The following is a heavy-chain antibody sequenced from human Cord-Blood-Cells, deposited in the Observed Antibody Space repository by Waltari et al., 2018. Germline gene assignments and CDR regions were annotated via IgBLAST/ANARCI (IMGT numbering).Heavy chain of an antibody. J-gene: IGHJ3*02. D-gene: IGHD5-12*01. CDR3: ARARYSGYGDAFDI. Sequence: EVQLVESGGGLVQPGGSLRLSCAASGFTVSSNYISWVRQAPGKELEWVSVMYSGGRTYYADAVKGRFTISRDNSKNTLYLQMNSLRAEDTAVYYCARARYSGYGDAFDIWGQGTMVTVSS. V-gene: IGHV3-66*01. CDR1: GFTVSSNY. CDR2: MYSGGRT.